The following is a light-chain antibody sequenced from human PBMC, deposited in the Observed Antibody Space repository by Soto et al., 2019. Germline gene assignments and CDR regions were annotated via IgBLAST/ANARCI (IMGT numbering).Light chain of an antibody. CDR3: CSYTASSTLVV. CDR2: DVS. J-gene: IGLJ2*01. CDR1: SSDVGGFNY. V-gene: IGLV2-14*03. Sequence: QSALTQPASVSGSPGQSITISCTGTSSDVGGFNYVSWYQHHPGKAPKLIIYDVSSRPSGISNRFSGSKSGNTASLTISGLQTEDEADYFCCSYTASSTLVVFGGGTKVTVL.